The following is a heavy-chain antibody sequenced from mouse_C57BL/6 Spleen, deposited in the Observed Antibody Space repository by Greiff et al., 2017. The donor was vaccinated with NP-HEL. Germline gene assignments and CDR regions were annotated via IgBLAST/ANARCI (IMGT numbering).Heavy chain of an antibody. J-gene: IGHJ1*03. V-gene: IGHV1-50*01. Sequence: VQLQQSGAELVKPGASVKLSCKASGYTFTSYWMQWVKQRPGQGLEWIGEIDPSDSYTNYNQKFKGKATLTVDTSSSTAYMQLSSLTSEDSAVYYCARKYDLYWYFDVWGTGTTVTVSS. D-gene: IGHD2-14*01. CDR1: GYTFTSYW. CDR2: IDPSDSYT. CDR3: ARKYDLYWYFDV.